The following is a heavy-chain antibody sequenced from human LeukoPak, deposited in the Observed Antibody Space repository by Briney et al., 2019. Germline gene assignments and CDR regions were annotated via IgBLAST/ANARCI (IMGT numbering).Heavy chain of an antibody. J-gene: IGHJ4*02. CDR2: ISSSCSTI. Sequence: GGSLRLSCAASGFTFSSYEMNWVRQAPGKGLEWVSYISSSCSTIYYADSVKGRFTISRDNAKNSLYLQMNSLRAEDTAVYYCARDHNSGSDHDYWGQGTLVTVSS. V-gene: IGHV3-48*03. CDR1: GFTFSSYE. D-gene: IGHD3-10*01. CDR3: ARDHNSGSDHDY.